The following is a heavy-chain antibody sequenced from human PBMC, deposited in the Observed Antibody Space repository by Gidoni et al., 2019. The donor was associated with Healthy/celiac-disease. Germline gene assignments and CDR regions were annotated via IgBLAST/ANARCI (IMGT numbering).Heavy chain of an antibody. J-gene: IGHJ1*01. D-gene: IGHD2-15*01. CDR3: ARGRGYCSGGSCYRNPTAEYFQH. CDR2: INHSGST. Sequence: QVQLQQWGAGLLKPSETLSLTCAVYGGSFSGYYWSWIRQPPGKGLEWIGEINHSGSTNYNPSLKSRVTISVDTSKNQFSLKLSSVTAADTAVYYCARGRGYCSGGSCYRNPTAEYFQHWGQGTLVTVSS. V-gene: IGHV4-34*01. CDR1: GGSFSGYY.